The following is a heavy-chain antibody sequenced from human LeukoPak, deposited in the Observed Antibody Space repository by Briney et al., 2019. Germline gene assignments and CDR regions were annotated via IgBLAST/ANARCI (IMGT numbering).Heavy chain of an antibody. D-gene: IGHD1-26*01. J-gene: IGHJ4*02. CDR3: AREVRRGSDYFDY. CDR2: ISTSSTTI. Sequence: GGSLRLSCAASGFSFSDYDMNWVRQAPGEGLEWVAWISTSSTTIYYADSVKGRFTISRDNAKNSLYLQMNSLRAEDTAFYYCAREVRRGSDYFDYWGQGTLVTVSS. V-gene: IGHV3-48*01. CDR1: GFSFSDYD.